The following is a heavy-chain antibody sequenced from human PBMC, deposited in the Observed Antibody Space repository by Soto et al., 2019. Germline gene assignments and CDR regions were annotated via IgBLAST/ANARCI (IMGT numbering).Heavy chain of an antibody. CDR1: GYTFTDYF. V-gene: IGHV1-2*04. CDR2: INPNSGGT. Sequence: ASVKVSCKTSGYTFTDYFMHWVRQAPGQGLEWMGWINPNSGGTNYAQKFQGWVTMTRDTSISTAYMELSRLRSDDTAVYYCARERHYYYYYGMDVWGQGTTVTVSS. CDR3: ARERHYYYYYGMDV. J-gene: IGHJ6*02.